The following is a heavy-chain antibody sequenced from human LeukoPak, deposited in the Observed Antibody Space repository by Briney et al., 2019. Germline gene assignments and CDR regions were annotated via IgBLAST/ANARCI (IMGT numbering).Heavy chain of an antibody. V-gene: IGHV4-31*03. J-gene: IGHJ4*02. CDR2: IYDSGST. CDR1: GGSISSGGYY. CDR3: AREGSSSWYVFDY. D-gene: IGHD6-13*01. Sequence: SETLSLTCTVSGGSISSGGYYWSWIRQHPGKGLEWIGYIYDSGSTYYNPSLKSRVTISVDTSKNQFSMKLSSVTAADTAVYYCAREGSSSWYVFDYWGQGTLVTVST.